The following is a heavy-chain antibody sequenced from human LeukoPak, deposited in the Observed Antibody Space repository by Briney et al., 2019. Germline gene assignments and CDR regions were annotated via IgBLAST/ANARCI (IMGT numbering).Heavy chain of an antibody. D-gene: IGHD2-2*01. CDR1: GFTFSSYA. J-gene: IGHJ4*02. CDR2: ISASGGST. CDR3: VPAALWGRGDYFDY. Sequence: PGGSLRLSCAASGFTFSSYAMNWVRQAPGMGLEWVSTISASGGSTYYADSVKGRFTISRDNSKNTLYLHMNSLRAEDTAVYYAVPAALWGRGDYFDYWGQGTLVTVSS. V-gene: IGHV3-23*01.